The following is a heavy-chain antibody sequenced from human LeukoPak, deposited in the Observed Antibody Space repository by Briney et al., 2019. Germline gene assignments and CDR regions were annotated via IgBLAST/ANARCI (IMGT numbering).Heavy chain of an antibody. V-gene: IGHV4-34*01. CDR3: ARDRWYYYGTDV. D-gene: IGHD2-15*01. CDR2: INHSGST. Sequence: PSETLSLTCAVYGGSFSGYYWSWIRQPPGKGLEWIGEINHSGSTNYNPSLKSRVTISVDTSKNQFSLKLSSVTAADTAVYYCARDRWYYYGTDVWGQGTTVTVSS. J-gene: IGHJ6*02. CDR1: GGSFSGYY.